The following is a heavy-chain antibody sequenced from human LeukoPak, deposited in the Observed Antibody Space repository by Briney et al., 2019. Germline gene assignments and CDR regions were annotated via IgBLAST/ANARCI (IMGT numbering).Heavy chain of an antibody. CDR1: GGSINNYY. V-gene: IGHV4-59*08. CDR3: ALYCRLSSNCGYYGMDV. D-gene: IGHD2-15*01. CDR2: VSFSGST. J-gene: IGHJ6*02. Sequence: SETLSLTCIVSGGSINNYYWSWIRQPPGKGLEWIGEVSFSGSTNYNPSLTSRVTISADMSKNQFSLKLSSVTAADTAVYYCALYCRLSSNCGYYGMDVWGQGTTVTVSS.